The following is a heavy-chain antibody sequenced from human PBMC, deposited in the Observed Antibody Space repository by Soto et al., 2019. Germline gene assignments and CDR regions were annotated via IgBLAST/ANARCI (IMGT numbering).Heavy chain of an antibody. J-gene: IGHJ3*01. D-gene: IGHD6-13*01. CDR1: GVSFNSYF. Sequence: SETLSLTCAVYGVSFNSYFWNWVRQPPGKGLEWVGEATPNGRSTYNPSLKSRVTISKDKPKKQFSLAVRSLTAADTAVYYCSGSGRSWPDSFDFWGQGAMVTVSS. CDR3: SGSGRSWPDSFDF. CDR2: ATPNGRS. V-gene: IGHV4-34*01.